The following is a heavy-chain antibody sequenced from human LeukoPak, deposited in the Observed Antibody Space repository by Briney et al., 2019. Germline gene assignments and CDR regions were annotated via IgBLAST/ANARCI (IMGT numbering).Heavy chain of an antibody. D-gene: IGHD4-17*01. J-gene: IGHJ4*02. CDR1: GFTFGTSA. CDR3: AKAPTVTTFGY. CDR2: IGDHGVYT. V-gene: IGHV3-23*01. Sequence: PGGSLKLSCAASGFTFGTSAMSWVRQAPGKGLEWVSSIGDHGVYTYYGDSVKGRFTISRDDSKRTLYLRMDSLRVDDSAIYYCAKAPTVTTFGYWGRGILVTVSS.